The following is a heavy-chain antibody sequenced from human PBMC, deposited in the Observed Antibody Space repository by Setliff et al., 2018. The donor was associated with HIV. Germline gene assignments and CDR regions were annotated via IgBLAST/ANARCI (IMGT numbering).Heavy chain of an antibody. J-gene: IGHJ1*01. V-gene: IGHV3-21*01. CDR1: GFDFSDYS. Sequence: ASETLRLSCAASGFDFSDYSMNWVRQAPGKGLEWVSCITGGSGFIDYADSVKGRFTVSRDNAKNAVYLQMNSLRPEDTAVYYCARDRDPHYDYVWGNYRPEYFQHWGQGTRVTVSS. CDR3: ARDRDPHYDYVWGNYRPEYFQH. CDR2: ITGGSGFI. D-gene: IGHD3-16*02.